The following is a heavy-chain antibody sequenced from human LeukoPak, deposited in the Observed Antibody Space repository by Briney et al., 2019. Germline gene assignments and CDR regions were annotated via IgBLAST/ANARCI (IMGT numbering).Heavy chain of an antibody. CDR3: ARDGNLGLGTFDP. D-gene: IGHD1-14*01. CDR2: IIPILGIA. V-gene: IGHV1-69*10. Sequence: ASVKVSCKASGGTFSGYAISWVRQAPGQGLEWMGGIIPILGIANYAQKFQGRVTITADKSTSTAYMELSSLRSEDTAVYYCARDGNLGLGTFDPWGQGTLVTVSS. CDR1: GGTFSGYA. J-gene: IGHJ5*02.